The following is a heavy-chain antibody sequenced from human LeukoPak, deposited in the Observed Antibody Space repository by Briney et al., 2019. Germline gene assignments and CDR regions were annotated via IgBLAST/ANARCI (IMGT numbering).Heavy chain of an antibody. CDR3: ARKGSRIGPDAFDI. V-gene: IGHV3-48*03. CDR2: ISSSGSTI. CDR1: GFTFSSYE. Sequence: QSWGVLRLSCAASGFTFSSYEMNWVRQAPGKGLEWISYISSSGSTIYYADSVKGRFTISRDNAKNSLYLQMNSLRAEDTAVYYCARKGSRIGPDAFDIWGQGTMVTVSS. J-gene: IGHJ3*02. D-gene: IGHD1-26*01.